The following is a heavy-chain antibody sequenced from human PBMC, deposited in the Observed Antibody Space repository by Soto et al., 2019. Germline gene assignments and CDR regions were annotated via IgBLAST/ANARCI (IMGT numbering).Heavy chain of an antibody. CDR3: AKEMGPVATIFDY. V-gene: IGHV3-9*01. Sequence: GGSLRLSCAASGFTFDDYAMHWVRQAPGKGLEWVSGISWNSGSIGYADSVKGRFTISRDNAKNSLYLQMNSLRAEDTALYYCAKEMGPVATIFDYWGQGTLVTVSS. CDR2: ISWNSGSI. J-gene: IGHJ4*02. D-gene: IGHD5-12*01. CDR1: GFTFDDYA.